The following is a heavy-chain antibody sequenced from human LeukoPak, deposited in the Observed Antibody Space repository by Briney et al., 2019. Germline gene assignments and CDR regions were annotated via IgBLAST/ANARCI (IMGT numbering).Heavy chain of an antibody. CDR2: IYYSGST. V-gene: IGHV4-31*03. Sequence: PSETLSLTCTVSSGSINSGGYYWNWIRQHPGKGLEWIGYIYYSGSTYYNPSLKSRVTISVDTSKNQFSLKLDSVTAADTAVYYCASFSFGVVLSGYWGQGTLVTVSS. J-gene: IGHJ4*02. CDR1: SGSINSGGYY. D-gene: IGHD3-3*01. CDR3: ASFSFGVVLSGY.